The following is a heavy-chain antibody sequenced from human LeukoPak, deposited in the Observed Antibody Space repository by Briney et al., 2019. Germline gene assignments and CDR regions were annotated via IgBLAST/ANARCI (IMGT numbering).Heavy chain of an antibody. Sequence: GGSLRLSCAASGFTFSNYWMSWVRQAPGKGLEWVAHINQDGSEEHYMDSVKARFIISRDNAKNSLSLQMDSLRAEDTTVYYCVRDGGVSGYDLLDYWGQGTLVTVSS. CDR3: VRDGGVSGYDLLDY. CDR1: GFTFSNYW. J-gene: IGHJ4*02. CDR2: INQDGSEE. V-gene: IGHV3-7*01. D-gene: IGHD5-12*01.